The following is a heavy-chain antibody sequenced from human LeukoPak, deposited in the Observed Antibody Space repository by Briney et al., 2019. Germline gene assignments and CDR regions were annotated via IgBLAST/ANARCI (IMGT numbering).Heavy chain of an antibody. Sequence: GGSLRLSCAASGFTFSSYAMHWVRQAPGKGLEWVAVISYDGSNKYYADSVKGRFTISRDNSKNTLYLQMNSLRAEDTAVYYCARGGAVAGNLYYYYGMDVWGQETTVTVSS. V-gene: IGHV3-30-3*01. CDR1: GFTFSSYA. CDR2: ISYDGSNK. D-gene: IGHD6-19*01. CDR3: ARGGAVAGNLYYYYGMDV. J-gene: IGHJ6*02.